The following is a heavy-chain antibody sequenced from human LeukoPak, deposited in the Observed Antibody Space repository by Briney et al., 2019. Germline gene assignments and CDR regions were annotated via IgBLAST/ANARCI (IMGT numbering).Heavy chain of an antibody. CDR1: GYTFTGYW. J-gene: IGHJ4*02. CDR3: ARDPGYLQSDY. CDR2: MHPNSGVT. D-gene: IGHD4-11*01. Sequence: GASVKVSCKASGYTFTGYWILWVRQAPGQGLEWMGCMHPNSGVTGYAQRFQGRVTMTRDTSISTAYMDLSSLRSDDTAVYYCARDPGYLQSDYWGQGTLVTVPS. V-gene: IGHV1-2*02.